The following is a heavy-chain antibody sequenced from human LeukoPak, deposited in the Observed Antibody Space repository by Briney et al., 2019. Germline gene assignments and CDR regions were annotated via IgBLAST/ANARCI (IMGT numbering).Heavy chain of an antibody. D-gene: IGHD6-13*01. V-gene: IGHV3-21*01. CDR3: AREEYSSSWWDAFDI. Sequence: PGGSLRLSCAASGFTFSSYSMNWVRQAPGKGLEWVSSISSSSSYIYYADSVKGRFTISRDNAKNSLYLQMNSLRAEDTAVYYCAREEYSSSWWDAFDIWGQGTMVTVSS. CDR2: ISSSSSYI. CDR1: GFTFSSYS. J-gene: IGHJ3*02.